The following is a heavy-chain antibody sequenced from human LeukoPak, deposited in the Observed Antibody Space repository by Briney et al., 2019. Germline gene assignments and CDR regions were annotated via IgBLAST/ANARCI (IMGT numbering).Heavy chain of an antibody. CDR1: GFTFSSYA. Sequence: PGGSLRLSCAASGFTFSSYAMHWVRQAPGKGLEWVAVISYDGSNKYYADSVKGRFTISRDNSKNTLYLQMGSLRAEDMAVYYCARGATSEYSSGRVVPYYFDYWGQGTLVTVSS. D-gene: IGHD6-19*01. CDR3: ARGATSEYSSGRVVPYYFDY. CDR2: ISYDGSNK. J-gene: IGHJ4*02. V-gene: IGHV3-30*14.